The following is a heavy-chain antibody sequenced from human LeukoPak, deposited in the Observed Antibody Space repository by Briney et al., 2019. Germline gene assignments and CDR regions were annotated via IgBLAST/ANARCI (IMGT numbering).Heavy chain of an antibody. CDR2: IRYDGSNK. CDR1: GFTFSSYC. J-gene: IGHJ4*02. V-gene: IGHV3-30*02. Sequence: GSLRPPCSASGFTFSSYCIHWVRQAPGQGLEWGAFIRYDGSNKYYADSVKGRFTISRDNSKNTLYLQMNSLRAEDTAVYYCAKDKGPNNWNDVWYFDYWGQGTLVTVSS. D-gene: IGHD1-20*01. CDR3: AKDKGPNNWNDVWYFDY.